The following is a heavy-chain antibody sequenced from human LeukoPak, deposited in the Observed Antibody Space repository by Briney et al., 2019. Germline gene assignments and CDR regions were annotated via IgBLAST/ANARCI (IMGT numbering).Heavy chain of an antibody. CDR3: AKDFVRYFDLLLPFDP. Sequence: GESLSLSCAASGFTFNIYSMTWVRQAPGKGLEWVSAINNSGDKTYYADSVRGRFTISRDNSKNTLFLQMDRLRAEDTAIYYCAKDFVRYFDLLLPFDPWGQGTLVTVSS. J-gene: IGHJ5*02. CDR1: GFTFNIYS. D-gene: IGHD3-9*01. V-gene: IGHV3-23*01. CDR2: INNSGDKT.